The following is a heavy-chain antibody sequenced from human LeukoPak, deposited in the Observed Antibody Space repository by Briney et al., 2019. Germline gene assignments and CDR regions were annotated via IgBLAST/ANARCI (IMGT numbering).Heavy chain of an antibody. CDR3: AKDLGRFGVGVSLDF. Sequence: GGSLRLSCAASGFTFTSYTMNWVRQAPGKGLEWVSYISSSGSTIYYADSVKGRFTISREWSRNTLYLQMNSLRVEDSAVYYCAKDLGRFGVGVSLDFWGLGTLVTVAS. J-gene: IGHJ4*02. CDR1: GFTFTSYT. D-gene: IGHD3-3*01. CDR2: ISSSGSTI. V-gene: IGHV3-48*01.